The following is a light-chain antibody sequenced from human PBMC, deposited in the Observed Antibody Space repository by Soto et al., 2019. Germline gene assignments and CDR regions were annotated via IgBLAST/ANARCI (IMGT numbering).Light chain of an antibody. CDR2: GAS. CDR1: HSVSNK. CDR3: QQRSNWPPIT. Sequence: EIVITQSPATLSVSPGERATHSCRASHSVSNKLAGYQQKAGQAPRLLIYGASSRAAGIPARFSGSGSGTVFTLTISSLEPEAFAVYFCQQRSNWPPITFGQGKRLEI. V-gene: IGKV3-11*01. J-gene: IGKJ5*01.